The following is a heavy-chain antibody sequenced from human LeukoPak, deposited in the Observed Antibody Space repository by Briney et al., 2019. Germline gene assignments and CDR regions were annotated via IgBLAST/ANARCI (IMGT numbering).Heavy chain of an antibody. Sequence: GASVKVSCKASGYTLTDYYMHWLRQAPGQGLEWMGMINPSVGNTHFAQKFRGRLTMTRGTSTSTVYMELSSLRSEDTAVYYCAREYPSSCYFDFWGQGTLVTVSS. CDR3: AREYPSSCYFDF. CDR2: INPSVGNT. V-gene: IGHV1-46*01. J-gene: IGHJ4*02. CDR1: GYTLTDYY.